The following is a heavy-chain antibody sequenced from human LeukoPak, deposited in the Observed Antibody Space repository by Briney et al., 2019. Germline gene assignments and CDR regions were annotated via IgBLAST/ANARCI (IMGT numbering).Heavy chain of an antibody. CDR2: INWNGGST. D-gene: IGHD6-13*01. CDR1: GFTFRKNA. CDR3: ARGKYSSITTFDY. Sequence: PGGSLRLSCEASGFTFRKNAISWVRQAPGRGLEWVSGINWNGGSTGYADSVKGRFTISRDNAKNSLYLQMNSLRAEDTALYHCARGKYSSITTFDYWGQGTLVTVSS. V-gene: IGHV3-20*01. J-gene: IGHJ4*02.